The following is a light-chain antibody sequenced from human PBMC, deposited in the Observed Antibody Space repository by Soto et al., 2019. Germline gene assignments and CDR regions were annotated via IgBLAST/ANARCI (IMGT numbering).Light chain of an antibody. V-gene: IGLV2-14*01. J-gene: IGLJ1*01. CDR2: EVS. CDR3: SSYTSSSTYV. CDR1: SSDVGGYKY. Sequence: QSVLAQPASVSWSPGQSITISCTGTSSDVGGYKYVSWYQQHPGKAPKLMIFEVSNRPSGVSNRFSGSKSGNTASLTISGLQAEDEGDYYCSSYTSSSTYVFGTGTKVTVL.